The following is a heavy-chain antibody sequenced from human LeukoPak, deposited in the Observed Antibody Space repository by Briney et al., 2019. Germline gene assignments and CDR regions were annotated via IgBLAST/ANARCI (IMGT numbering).Heavy chain of an antibody. V-gene: IGHV1-69*04. CDR2: IIPILGIA. D-gene: IGHD3-3*01. Sequence: KPGASVKVSCKASGGTFSSYAISWVRQAPGQGLEWMGRIIPILGIANYAQKFQGRVTITADKSTSTAYMELSSLRSEDTAVYYCARDISERLRFLEWLENWFDPWGQGTLVTVSS. J-gene: IGHJ5*02. CDR3: ARDISERLRFLEWLENWFDP. CDR1: GGTFSSYA.